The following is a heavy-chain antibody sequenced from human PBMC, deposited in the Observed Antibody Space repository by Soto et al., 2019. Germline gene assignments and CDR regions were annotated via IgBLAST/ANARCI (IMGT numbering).Heavy chain of an antibody. D-gene: IGHD1-7*01. CDR3: VRDMTRTVVPCFDF. CDR2: FIPISGAA. Sequence: QVQLVQSGAEVKKPGSSVKVSCKASGGTFSNDVVNWVRQAPGQGLEWMGRFIPISGAANYAQKFQGRVTITADKSPSTSYMELSSLRSEDTAVYYCVRDMTRTVVPCFDFWGQGTLVTVSS. J-gene: IGHJ4*02. CDR1: GGTFSNDV. V-gene: IGHV1-69*06.